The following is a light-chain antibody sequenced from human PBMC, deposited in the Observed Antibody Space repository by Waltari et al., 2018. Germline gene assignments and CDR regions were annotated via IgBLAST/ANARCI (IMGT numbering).Light chain of an antibody. Sequence: IQMTQSPSSLSASVGDRVTITCRASQISSIYLNSYQQKPGKAPKLLIYAASSLQSGFPSRFSGSGSGTDFTLTISSLQPEDFATYYCQQSYSTPSTFGGGTKVEIK. CDR1: QISSIY. J-gene: IGKJ4*01. CDR2: AAS. V-gene: IGKV1-39*01. CDR3: QQSYSTPST.